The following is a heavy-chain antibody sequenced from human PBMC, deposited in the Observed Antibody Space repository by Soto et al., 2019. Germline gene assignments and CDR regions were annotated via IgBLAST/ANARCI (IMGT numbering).Heavy chain of an antibody. CDR3: ARADGVVVVAATTSYYYYGMDV. D-gene: IGHD2-15*01. J-gene: IGHJ6*02. V-gene: IGHV1-69*12. Sequence: QVQLVQSGAEVKKPGSSVKVSCKASGGTFSSYAISWVRQAPGQGLEWMGGIIPIFGTANYAQKFQGRVTITGDESTSXXHXEXXSLRAEETAVYYCARADGVVVVAATTSYYYYGMDVWGQGTTVTVSS. CDR2: IIPIFGTA. CDR1: GGTFSSYA.